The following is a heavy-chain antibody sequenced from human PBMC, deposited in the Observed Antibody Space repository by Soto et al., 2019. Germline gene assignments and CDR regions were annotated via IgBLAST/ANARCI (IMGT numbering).Heavy chain of an antibody. J-gene: IGHJ4*02. CDR1: GFSLSTRGVG. D-gene: IGHD5-12*01. Sequence: QITLKESDPTLVRPTQTLTLTCSFSGFSLSTRGVGVGWIRQPPGKALEWLALIFWDDDKWYSPSLRSRLTPTEHTPKTQVVLTMTNMDPVDTATYYCAHRSHGYAYYFHQWGQGTLVTVSS. CDR3: AHRSHGYAYYFHQ. V-gene: IGHV2-5*02. CDR2: IFWDDDK.